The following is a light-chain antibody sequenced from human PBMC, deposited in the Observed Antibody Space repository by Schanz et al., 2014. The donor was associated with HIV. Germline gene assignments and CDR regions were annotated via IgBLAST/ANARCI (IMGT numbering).Light chain of an antibody. CDR1: SSNIGRNT. CDR2: SNN. Sequence: QSVLAQPPSASGTPGQRVTISCSGSSSNIGRNTVTWYQQLPGTAPQLLIYSNNQRPSGVPARFSGSKSGTSASLAITGLQAEDEADYYCQSCDISLRGVVFGGGTKLTVL. V-gene: IGLV1-44*01. J-gene: IGLJ2*01. CDR3: QSCDISLRGVV.